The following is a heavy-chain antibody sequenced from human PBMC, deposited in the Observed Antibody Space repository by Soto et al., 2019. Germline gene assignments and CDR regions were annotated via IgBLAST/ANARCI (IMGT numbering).Heavy chain of an antibody. V-gene: IGHV1-18*01. CDR3: ASGVAVADWYFDL. CDR1: GYTFTNYG. CDR2: ISAYIGNT. D-gene: IGHD2-8*01. J-gene: IGHJ2*01. Sequence: QVQLVQSGAEVKKPGASVKVSCKASGYTFTNYGIGWVRQAPGQGLEWMGWISAYIGNTNYAQKFQGRVTMTTDTSTSTAYMELRSLRSDDTALYYCASGVAVADWYFDLWGRGTLVTVSS.